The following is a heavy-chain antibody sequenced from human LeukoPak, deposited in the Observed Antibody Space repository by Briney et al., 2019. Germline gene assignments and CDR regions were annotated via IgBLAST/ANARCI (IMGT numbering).Heavy chain of an antibody. CDR1: GFTFSSYG. D-gene: IGHD3-3*01. CDR2: IRYDGSNK. Sequence: GGSLRLSCAASGFTFSSYGMHWVRQAPGKGLEWVAFIRYDGSNKYYADSVKGRLTISRDNSKNTLYLQMNSLRAEDTAVYYCARAEEYHFWSLMDVWGKGTTVTVSS. V-gene: IGHV3-30*02. J-gene: IGHJ6*03. CDR3: ARAEEYHFWSLMDV.